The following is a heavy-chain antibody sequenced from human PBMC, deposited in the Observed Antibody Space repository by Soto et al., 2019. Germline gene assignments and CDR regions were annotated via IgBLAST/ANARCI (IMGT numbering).Heavy chain of an antibody. CDR3: AAEWGYDSKETGAFDI. CDR2: IVVGSGNT. CDR1: GYTFTSYG. D-gene: IGHD3-22*01. J-gene: IGHJ3*02. V-gene: IGHV1-58*02. Sequence: GASVKVSCKASGYTFTSYGISWVRQAPGQRLEWIGWIVVGSGNTNYAQKFQERVTITRDMSTSTAYMELSSLRSEDTAVYYCAAEWGYDSKETGAFDIWGQGTMVTVSS.